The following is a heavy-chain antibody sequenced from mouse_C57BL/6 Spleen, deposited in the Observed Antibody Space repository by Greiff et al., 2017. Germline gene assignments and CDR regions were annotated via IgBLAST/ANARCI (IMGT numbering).Heavy chain of an antibody. J-gene: IGHJ2*01. CDR1: GFSLPSYG. V-gene: IGHV2-5*01. D-gene: IGHD2-4*01. Sequence: VNVVESGPGLVQPSQSLSITCTVLGFSLPSYGVHWVRQSPGKGLEWLGVIWRGGSTDYNAAFMSRLSITKDNSKSQVFFKMNSLQADDTAIYYCAKYDYDRGYFDYWGQGTTLTVSS. CDR2: IWRGGST. CDR3: AKYDYDRGYFDY.